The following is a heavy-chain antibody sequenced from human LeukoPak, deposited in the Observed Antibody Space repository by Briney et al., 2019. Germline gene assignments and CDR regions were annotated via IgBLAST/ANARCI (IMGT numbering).Heavy chain of an antibody. D-gene: IGHD2-21*02. CDR3: ARGKVTAQEIDAFDI. V-gene: IGHV4-59*12. CDR1: GGSISSYY. CDR2: IYYSGST. J-gene: IGHJ3*02. Sequence: PSETLSLTCTVSGGSISSYYWSWIRQPPGKGLEWIGYIYYSGSTYYNPSLKSRVTISVDTSKNQFSLKLSSVTAADTAVYYCARGKVTAQEIDAFDIWGQGTMVTVSS.